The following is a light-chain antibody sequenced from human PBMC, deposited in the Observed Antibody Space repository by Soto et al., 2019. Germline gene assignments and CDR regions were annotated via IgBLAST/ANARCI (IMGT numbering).Light chain of an antibody. CDR2: GAS. CDR1: QGISNY. V-gene: IGKV1-27*01. J-gene: IGKJ1*01. Sequence: DIQMTQSPSSLSAFVGGRVTITCRTSQGISNYLAWYQQKPGKVPRLLIFGASTLQSGVPSRFSGSESGTDFTLTISSLQPEDVATYYCQNYNSAPRTFGQGTKVEIK. CDR3: QNYNSAPRT.